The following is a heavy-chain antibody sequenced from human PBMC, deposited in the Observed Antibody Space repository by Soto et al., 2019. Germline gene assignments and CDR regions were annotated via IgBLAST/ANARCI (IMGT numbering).Heavy chain of an antibody. V-gene: IGHV2-5*02. Sequence: QITLKESGPTLVKPTQTLTLTCTFSGFSLSNSGVGVGWIRQPPGKALEWLALIYWADDKRYSPSLKSRLTITKDTSKNQVVLTMTNMDPVDTATYYCAHSLIGYYYDSSGSNWFDPWGQGTLVTVSS. CDR1: GFSLSNSGVG. J-gene: IGHJ5*02. CDR3: AHSLIGYYYDSSGSNWFDP. CDR2: IYWADDK. D-gene: IGHD3-22*01.